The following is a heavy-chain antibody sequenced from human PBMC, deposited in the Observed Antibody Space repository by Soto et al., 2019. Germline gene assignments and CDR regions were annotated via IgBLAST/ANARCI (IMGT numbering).Heavy chain of an antibody. D-gene: IGHD3-16*01. CDR3: ARMETFGSLNWFDP. CDR1: GYSFTNND. Sequence: ASVKVSCEASGYSFTNNDVSWVRQATGQGLEWMGWMNPGSGDTGYAQKFQGRVTMTRDIPIATAYMELSSLRSDDTAIYYCARMETFGSLNWFDPWGQGTLVTVSS. CDR2: MNPGSGDT. J-gene: IGHJ5*02. V-gene: IGHV1-8*01.